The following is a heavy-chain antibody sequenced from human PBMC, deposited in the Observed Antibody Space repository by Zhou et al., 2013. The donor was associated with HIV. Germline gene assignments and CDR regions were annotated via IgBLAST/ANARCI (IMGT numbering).Heavy chain of an antibody. J-gene: IGHJ4*02. Sequence: VQLQQWGAGLLKPSETLSLTCAVFGVYDDSFSGYYWSWIRQPPGKGLEWIGETNHKGKSTYNPSLKSRVTISVDTSKKQFSLKMNSVTAADTAVYFCASSGWYRGYWGQGNSGHRVL. CDR1: GVYDDSFSGYY. CDR2: TNHKGKS. V-gene: IGHV4-34*01. CDR3: ASSGWYRGY. D-gene: IGHD6-19*01.